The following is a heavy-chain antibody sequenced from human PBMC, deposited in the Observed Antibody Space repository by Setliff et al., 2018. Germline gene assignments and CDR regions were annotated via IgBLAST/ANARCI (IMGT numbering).Heavy chain of an antibody. V-gene: IGHV4-4*08. CDR1: GGSISSYY. CDR2: IYSSGRT. CDR3: ARAPPNRYSGSYEYFYMDV. D-gene: IGHD1-26*01. J-gene: IGHJ6*03. Sequence: LSLTCTVSGGSISSYYWIWTRQPPGKGLEWIGYIYSSGRTNYNPSLKSRVTLSVDTSNNQFSLKVSSVTAADTAVYYCARAPPNRYSGSYEYFYMDVWGKGTTVTVSS.